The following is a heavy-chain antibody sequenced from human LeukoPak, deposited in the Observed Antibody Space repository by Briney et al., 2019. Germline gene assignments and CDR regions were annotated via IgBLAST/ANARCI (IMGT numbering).Heavy chain of an antibody. CDR3: AKEYHVLRYFVPMDV. Sequence: PGGSLRLSCAASGFTFSSYGMHWVRQAPGKGEEGVAVISYDGSNKYYADCVKGRFTISRDNSKITLYLQMNSLRAEDTAVYYCAKEYHVLRYFVPMDVWGKGTTVTVSS. J-gene: IGHJ6*03. D-gene: IGHD3-9*01. CDR1: GFTFSSYG. CDR2: ISYDGSNK. V-gene: IGHV3-30*18.